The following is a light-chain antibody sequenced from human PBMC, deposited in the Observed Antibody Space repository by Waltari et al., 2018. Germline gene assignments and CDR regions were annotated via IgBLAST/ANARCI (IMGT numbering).Light chain of an antibody. J-gene: IGLJ2*01. CDR1: GSNLGAGYA. V-gene: IGLV1-40*01. Sequence: QSVLTQPPSVSGAPGQRVSISCTGRGSNLGAGYAVHWYQQHPGNAPKLLIYGTSTRPPGVPDRFFGSQSGTSASLAITALQAEDEAEYYCQSYDTSLSVVFGGGTKLTVL. CDR2: GTS. CDR3: QSYDTSLSVV.